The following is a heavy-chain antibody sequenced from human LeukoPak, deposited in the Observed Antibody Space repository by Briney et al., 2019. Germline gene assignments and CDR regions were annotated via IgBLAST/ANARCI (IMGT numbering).Heavy chain of an antibody. CDR1: GYTFTSYG. V-gene: IGHV1-69*05. Sequence: GASVKVSCKASGYTFTSYGISWVRQAPGQGLEWMGRIIPIFGTANYAQKFQGRVTMTTDESTSTAYMELSSLRSEDTAVYYCAMGPAMVNFDYWGQGTLVTVSS. CDR2: IIPIFGTA. D-gene: IGHD5-18*01. CDR3: AMGPAMVNFDY. J-gene: IGHJ4*02.